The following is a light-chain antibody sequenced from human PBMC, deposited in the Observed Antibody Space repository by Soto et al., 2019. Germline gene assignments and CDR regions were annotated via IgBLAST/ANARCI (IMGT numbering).Light chain of an antibody. CDR1: SSNIGAGYD. J-gene: IGLJ3*02. CDR3: QSYDSTLCGSV. V-gene: IGLV1-40*01. Sequence: QSVLTQPPSVSGAPGQRVTISCTGSSSNIGAGYDVHWYQQLPGTAPKLLIYGNSNRPSGVPDRFSGSKSGTSASLAITGLQAEDEADYHCQSYDSTLCGSVFGGGTMLTVL. CDR2: GNS.